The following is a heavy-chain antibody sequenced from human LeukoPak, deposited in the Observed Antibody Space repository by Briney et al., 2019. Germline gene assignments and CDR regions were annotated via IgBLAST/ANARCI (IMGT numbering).Heavy chain of an antibody. CDR3: ARRAGAYSHPYDY. Sequence: PGGSLRLSCTVSGFTVSSNSMSWVRQPPGKGLEWVSFIYSDNTHYSDSVNSRFTISRDNSKNTLYLQINSLRAEDTAVYYCARRAGAYSHPYDYWGQGTLVTVSS. CDR2: IYSDNT. CDR1: GFTVSSNS. D-gene: IGHD4/OR15-4a*01. J-gene: IGHJ4*02. V-gene: IGHV3-53*05.